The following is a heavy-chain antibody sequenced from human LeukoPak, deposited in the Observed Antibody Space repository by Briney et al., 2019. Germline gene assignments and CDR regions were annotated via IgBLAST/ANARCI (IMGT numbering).Heavy chain of an antibody. CDR1: GLTFSSYT. V-gene: IGHV3-23*01. CDR2: ISNSGRNT. CDR3: ARARGYCAADCSRYAFDY. Sequence: GGSLTLSCAASGLTFSSYTMSWVRQAPGKGLEWVSTISNSGRNTFYTDSVKGRFTISRDNSKNTLYLQMNSLRAGDTAVYSCARARGYCAADCSRYAFDYWGQGTLVTVSS. J-gene: IGHJ4*02. D-gene: IGHD2-21*02.